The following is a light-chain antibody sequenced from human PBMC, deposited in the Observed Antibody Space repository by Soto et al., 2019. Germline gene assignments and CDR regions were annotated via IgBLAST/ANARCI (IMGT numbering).Light chain of an antibody. Sequence: IQLTQSPSSLSASFGDRVTFTCRASQGISNYLAWYQQIPGKAPKLLIYAASTLQRGVPSRFRGSGSGTEFTLTISSLQPDDFAPYYCLQHNSSPSTFGQGTKVDIK. V-gene: IGKV1-9*01. CDR3: LQHNSSPST. CDR2: AAS. CDR1: QGISNY. J-gene: IGKJ1*01.